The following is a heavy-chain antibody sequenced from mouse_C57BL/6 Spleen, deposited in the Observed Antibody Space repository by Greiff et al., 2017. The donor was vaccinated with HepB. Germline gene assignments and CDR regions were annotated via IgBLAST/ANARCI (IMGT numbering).Heavy chain of an antibody. V-gene: IGHV1-82*01. CDR1: GYAFSSSW. D-gene: IGHD1-1*01. CDR3: ARSYYYGSSTGGFAY. J-gene: IGHJ3*01. CDR2: IYPGDGDT. Sequence: VQLQQSGPELVKPGASVKISCKASGYAFSSSWMNWVKQRPGKGLEWIGRIYPGDGDTNYNGKFKGKATLTADKSSSTAYMQLSSLTSEDSAVYFCARSYYYGSSTGGFAYWGQGTLVTVSA.